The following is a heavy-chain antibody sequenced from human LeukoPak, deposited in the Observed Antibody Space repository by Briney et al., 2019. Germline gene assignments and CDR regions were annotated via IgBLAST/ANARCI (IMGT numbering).Heavy chain of an antibody. J-gene: IGHJ4*02. V-gene: IGHV1-46*01. CDR3: VREDAYTYYFDF. CDR2: IKSTGDTT. Sequence: ASVQVSCKTSGYTFTSYHMRWVRQAPGQGLEWVAIIKSTGDTTVYAQKFQGRVTVTRDTSTSTVYMDLSSLSSEDTAVYYCVREDAYTYYFDFWGPGTLVTVSS. D-gene: IGHD3-16*01. CDR1: GYTFTSYH.